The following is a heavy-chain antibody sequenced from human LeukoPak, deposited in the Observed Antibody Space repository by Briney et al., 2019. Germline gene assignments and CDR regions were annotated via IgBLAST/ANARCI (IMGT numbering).Heavy chain of an antibody. CDR2: IGGSDGNT. J-gene: IGHJ4*02. CDR1: GFTFSTYA. D-gene: IGHD5-12*01. Sequence: GGSLRLSCAGSGFTFSTYAMHWVRQAPGMGLQWVSAIGGSDGNTYYADSVKGRFTISRDNSKNSLYLQINSLRADDTAVYYCAKVQYSDYDMNFDSWGQGTLVTVSS. V-gene: IGHV3-23*01. CDR3: AKVQYSDYDMNFDS.